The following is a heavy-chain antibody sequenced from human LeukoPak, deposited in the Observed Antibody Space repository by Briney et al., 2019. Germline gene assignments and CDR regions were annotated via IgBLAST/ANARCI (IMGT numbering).Heavy chain of an antibody. D-gene: IGHD3-16*01. Sequence: SETLSLTCTVSGGSIGSSSYYWGWIRQPPGKGLEWIGSIYYSGSTYYNPSLKSRVTISVDTSKNQFSLKLGSVTAADTAVYYCARRRIGDYFDYWGQGTLVTVSS. CDR1: GGSIGSSSYY. V-gene: IGHV4-39*01. J-gene: IGHJ4*02. CDR3: ARRRIGDYFDY. CDR2: IYYSGST.